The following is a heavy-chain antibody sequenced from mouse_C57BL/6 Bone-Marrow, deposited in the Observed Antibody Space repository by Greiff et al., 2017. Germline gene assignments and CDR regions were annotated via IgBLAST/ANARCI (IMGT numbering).Heavy chain of an antibody. J-gene: IGHJ4*01. D-gene: IGHD1-1*01. CDR1: GYTFTSYW. CDR3: ARRDCYGSSHYYAMDY. V-gene: IGHV1-55*01. CDR2: IYPGSGST. Sequence: QVQLQQPGAELVKPGASVKMSCKASGYTFTSYWITWVKQRPGQGLEWIGDIYPGSGSTNYNEKFKSKATLTVDTSSSTAYMQLSSLTSEDSAVYYCARRDCYGSSHYYAMDYWGQGTSVTVSS.